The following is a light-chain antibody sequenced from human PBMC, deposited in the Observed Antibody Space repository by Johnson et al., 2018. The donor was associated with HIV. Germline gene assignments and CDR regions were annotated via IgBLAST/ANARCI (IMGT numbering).Light chain of an antibody. V-gene: IGLV1-51*02. CDR2: ENN. CDR1: SSKIGNKY. J-gene: IGLJ1*01. CDR3: GTWDNSLSAGGV. Sequence: QSVLTQPPSVSAAAGQKVTISCSGSSSKIGNKYVSWYQQIPGTAPKLLIYENNKRPSGIPDRFSGSKSGTSATLGITGLQTGDESDYYCGTWDNSLSAGGVFGTGTKVTVL.